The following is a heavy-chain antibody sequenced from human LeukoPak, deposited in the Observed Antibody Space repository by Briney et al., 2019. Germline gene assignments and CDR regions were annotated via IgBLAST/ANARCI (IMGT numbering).Heavy chain of an antibody. V-gene: IGHV3-30*18. CDR2: ISYDGSNK. CDR3: AKDSSGYLDY. J-gene: IGHJ4*02. CDR1: GFTFSSYG. D-gene: IGHD3-22*01. Sequence: GGSLRPSCAASGFTFSSYGTRWVRQAPGKGLECVAVISYDGSNKYYADSVKGRFTISRDNSKNTLYLQMNSLRAEDTAVYYCAKDSSGYLDYWGQGTLVTVSS.